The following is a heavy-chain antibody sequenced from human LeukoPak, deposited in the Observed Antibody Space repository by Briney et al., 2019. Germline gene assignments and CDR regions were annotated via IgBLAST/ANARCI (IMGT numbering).Heavy chain of an antibody. D-gene: IGHD6-13*01. CDR2: TSSSSSTI. Sequence: GGSLRLSCAASGFTFSSYIMNWVRQAPGKGLEWVSYTSSSSSTIYYADSVKGRFTISRDNAKNSLYLQMNSLRAEDTAVYYCARDASSSWYRAEYFQHWGQGTLVTVSS. CDR3: ARDASSSWYRAEYFQH. V-gene: IGHV3-48*01. CDR1: GFTFSSYI. J-gene: IGHJ1*01.